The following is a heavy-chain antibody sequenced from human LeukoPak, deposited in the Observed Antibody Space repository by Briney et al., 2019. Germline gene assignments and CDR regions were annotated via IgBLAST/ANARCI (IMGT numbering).Heavy chain of an antibody. CDR1: GGTFSSYA. V-gene: IGHV1-69*04. CDR2: IIPILGIA. CDR3: ASWYYYDSSGYFDY. D-gene: IGHD3-22*01. Sequence: GASVNVSCKASGGTFSSYAISWVRQAPGQGLEWMGRIIPILGIANYAQKFQGRVTITADKSTSTAYMELSSLRSEDTAVYYCASWYYYDSSGYFDYWGQGTLVTVSS. J-gene: IGHJ4*02.